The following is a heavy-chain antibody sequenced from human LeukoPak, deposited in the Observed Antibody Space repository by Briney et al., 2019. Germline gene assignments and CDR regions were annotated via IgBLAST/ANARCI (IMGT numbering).Heavy chain of an antibody. D-gene: IGHD2-21*02. CDR1: GFTFSDYT. V-gene: IGHV3-21*01. CDR3: AREKSYCGGDCSSE. CDR2: ISVSSTYI. J-gene: IGHJ4*02. Sequence: GGSLRLSCAASGFTFSDYTMIWVRQIPGKGLEWVSSISVSSTYIYYADSVRGRFIISRDNANKSVYLQMNSLRVEDTGVYYCAREKSYCGGDCSSEWGQETLVTVSS.